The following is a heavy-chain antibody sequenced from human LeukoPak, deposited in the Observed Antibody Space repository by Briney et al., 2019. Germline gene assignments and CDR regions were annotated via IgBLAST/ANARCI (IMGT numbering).Heavy chain of an antibody. Sequence: KPSETLSLTCAVSGDSISSGGSSWNWIRQSAGKGLEWIGYIYHSGSTYYNPSLRSRLTISVDRSKNQFSLKLNSVTAADTAIYYCARGGYSGYDFWFDPWGQGTLDTVSS. CDR3: ARGGYSGYDFWFDP. V-gene: IGHV4-30-2*06. J-gene: IGHJ5*02. CDR2: IYHSGST. D-gene: IGHD5-12*01. CDR1: GDSISSGGSS.